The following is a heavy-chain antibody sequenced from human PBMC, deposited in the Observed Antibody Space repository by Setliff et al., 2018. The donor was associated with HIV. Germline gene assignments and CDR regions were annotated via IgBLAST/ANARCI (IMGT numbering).Heavy chain of an antibody. CDR1: GGSISSDY. CDR2: IHTSGST. J-gene: IGHJ4*02. V-gene: IGHV4-4*07. CDR3: ARVSSSYYFLGAFDS. D-gene: IGHD6-13*01. Sequence: KTSETLSLTCTVSGGSISSDYWTWIRQPAGKGLEWIGHIHTSGSTNYNPSLKSRVTISIDTSKNQFSLKLRSATATDTALYYCARVSSSYYFLGAFDSWGQGTLVTVSS.